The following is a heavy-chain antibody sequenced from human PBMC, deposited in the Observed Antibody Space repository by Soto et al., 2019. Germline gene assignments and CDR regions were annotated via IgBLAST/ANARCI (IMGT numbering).Heavy chain of an antibody. J-gene: IGHJ6*03. CDR1: GYTFTTYA. D-gene: IGHD6-6*01. V-gene: IGHV1-3*01. CDR2: INAGNGNT. CDR3: ARDSPYSSSSYYYYMDV. Sequence: QVQLVQSGAEVKEPGASVQVSCRASGYTFTTYALHWVRQAPGQRLEWMGWINAGNGNTKYSQKFQGRVTITRDTSASTAFMELSSLRSEDTAVYYYARDSPYSSSSYYYYMDVWGKGTTVTVSS.